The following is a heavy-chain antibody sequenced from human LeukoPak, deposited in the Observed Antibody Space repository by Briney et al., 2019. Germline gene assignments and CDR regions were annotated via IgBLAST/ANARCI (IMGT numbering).Heavy chain of an antibody. CDR3: ARGTYDFWSGYYSY. Sequence: PSETLSLTCAVSGYSISSAYYWGWIRQPPGKGLEWIGSIYHSGSTYYNPSLKSRVTISVDTSKNQFSLKLSSVTAADTAVYFCARGTYDFWSGYYSYWGQGILVTVSS. J-gene: IGHJ4*02. D-gene: IGHD3-3*01. V-gene: IGHV4-38-2*01. CDR1: GYSISSAYY. CDR2: IYHSGST.